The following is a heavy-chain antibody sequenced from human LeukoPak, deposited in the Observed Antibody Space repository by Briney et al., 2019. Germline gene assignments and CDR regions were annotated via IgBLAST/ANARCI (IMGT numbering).Heavy chain of an antibody. V-gene: IGHV3-66*01. CDR1: GFTFSTYS. Sequence: PGGSLRLSCAASGFTFSTYSMNWVRQAPGKGLEWVSLIYSDASGGSTYYADSVRGRFTISRDNSKNTMYLQMNSLRAEDTAVYYCARRGRAAHAFDIWGQGTMVTVSS. D-gene: IGHD6-6*01. CDR2: IYSDASGGST. J-gene: IGHJ3*02. CDR3: ARRGRAAHAFDI.